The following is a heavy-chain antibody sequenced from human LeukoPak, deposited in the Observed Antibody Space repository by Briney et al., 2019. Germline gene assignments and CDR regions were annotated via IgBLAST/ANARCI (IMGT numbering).Heavy chain of an antibody. D-gene: IGHD6-6*01. J-gene: IGHJ4*02. CDR2: MNPNSGNT. V-gene: IGHV1-8*03. CDR3: ARGKDRSSPSFDY. CDR1: GYTFTSYD. Sequence: ASVKVSCKASGYTFTSYDINWVRQATGQGREWMGWMNPNSGNTGYAQKFQGRVTITRNTSISTAYMELSSLRSEDTAVYYCARGKDRSSPSFDYWGQGTLVTVSS.